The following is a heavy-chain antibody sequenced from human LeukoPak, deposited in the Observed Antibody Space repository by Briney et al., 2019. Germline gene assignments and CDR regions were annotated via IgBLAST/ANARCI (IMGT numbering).Heavy chain of an antibody. Sequence: SVKVSCKASGGTFNSYAISWVRQAPGQGLEWMGGIIPIFGTANYAQKFQGRVTITADESTSTAYMELSSLRSEDTAVYYCARLIRAYYYYMDVWGKGTTVTVSS. CDR1: GGTFNSYA. CDR2: IIPIFGTA. J-gene: IGHJ6*03. V-gene: IGHV1-69*01. CDR3: ARLIRAYYYYMDV.